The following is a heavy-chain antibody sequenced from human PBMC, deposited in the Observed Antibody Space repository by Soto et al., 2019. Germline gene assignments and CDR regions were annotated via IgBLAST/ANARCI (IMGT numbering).Heavy chain of an antibody. V-gene: IGHV3-21*01. CDR3: ARASHTVTNWYFDL. CDR1: GFTFSSYS. D-gene: IGHD4-17*01. Sequence: EVQLVESGGGLVKPGGSLRLSCAASGFTFSSYSMNWVRQAPGKGLEWVSSISSSSSYIYYADSVKGRCTISRDNAKNSLYLQMNSLRAEDTAVYYCARASHTVTNWYFDLWGRGTLVTVSS. J-gene: IGHJ2*01. CDR2: ISSSSSYI.